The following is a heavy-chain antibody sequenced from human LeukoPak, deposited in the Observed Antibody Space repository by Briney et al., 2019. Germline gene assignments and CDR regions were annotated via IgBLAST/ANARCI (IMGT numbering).Heavy chain of an antibody. V-gene: IGHV3-23*01. D-gene: IGHD5-24*01. J-gene: IGHJ6*02. CDR3: AKKGESLDYYAMDV. Sequence: PGGSLRLSCAASGFTFTRYAMSWVRQAPGRGLEWVASINVLNGRAYYVESVKGRFTISRDDFENTVFLHMNSLRAEDTAIYYCAKKGESLDYYAMDVWGQGTTVTVSS. CDR2: INVLNGRA. CDR1: GFTFTRYA.